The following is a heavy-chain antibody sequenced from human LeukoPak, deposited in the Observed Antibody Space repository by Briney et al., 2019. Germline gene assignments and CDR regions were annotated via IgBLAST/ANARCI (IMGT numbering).Heavy chain of an antibody. D-gene: IGHD3-10*01. J-gene: IGHJ4*02. CDR3: ARERAVRAEIDY. CDR1: GFTFSGYG. V-gene: IGHV3-23*01. CDR2: LSDSGDTT. Sequence: GGSLRLSCAGSGFTFSGYGMSWVRQAPGKGLEWVSGLSDSGDTTYYADSVKGRFTISRDNAKNSLYLQMNSLRAEDTAVYYCARERAVRAEIDYWGQGTLVTVSS.